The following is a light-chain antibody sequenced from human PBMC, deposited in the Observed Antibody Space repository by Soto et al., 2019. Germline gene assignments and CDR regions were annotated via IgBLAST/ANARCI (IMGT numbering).Light chain of an antibody. CDR3: LQHNSYPFT. Sequence: DIQMTQSPSSLSASVGDRVTITCRASQDIRSDLGWFQQKPGKAPKRLIYAASTLESGVPSRFSGSRSGTEFTLPISTLQPEDFATYYCLQHNSYPFTVGPGTKVDIK. CDR1: QDIRSD. CDR2: AAS. J-gene: IGKJ3*01. V-gene: IGKV1-17*01.